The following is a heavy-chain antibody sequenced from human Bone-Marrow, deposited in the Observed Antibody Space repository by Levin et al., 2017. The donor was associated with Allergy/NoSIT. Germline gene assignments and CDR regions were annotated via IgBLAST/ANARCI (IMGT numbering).Heavy chain of an antibody. CDR1: GFTFSDHD. Sequence: PGGSLRLSCAASGFTFSDHDMHWVRQAPGKGLEWLSLISYDGSDRYYVDSVKGRFTISRDNSKNILYLQMNGLKTDDTSVYFCAGRDLVTGILGYWGQGTLVTVSS. D-gene: IGHD2-21*02. CDR3: AGRDLVTGILGY. V-gene: IGHV3-30*04. CDR2: ISYDGSDR. J-gene: IGHJ4*02.